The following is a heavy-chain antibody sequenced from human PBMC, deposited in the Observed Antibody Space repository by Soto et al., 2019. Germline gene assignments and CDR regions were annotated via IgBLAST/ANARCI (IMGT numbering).Heavy chain of an antibody. CDR3: ARGSSSWYPYFQH. D-gene: IGHD6-13*01. CDR1: GFTVSGNY. CDR2: IYSGGST. J-gene: IGHJ1*01. V-gene: IGHV3-53*01. Sequence: EVQLVESGGGLIQPGGSLRLSCAASGFTVSGNYMSWVRQAPGKGLEWVSVIYSGGSTYYADSVKGRFTISRDNSKNTLYLQMNSLRAEDTAVYYCARGSSSWYPYFQHWGQGTLVTVSS.